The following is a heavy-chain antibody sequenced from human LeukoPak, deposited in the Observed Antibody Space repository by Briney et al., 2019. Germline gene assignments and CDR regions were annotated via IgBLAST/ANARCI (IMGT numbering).Heavy chain of an antibody. Sequence: PSETLSLTCTVSDGSISTYYWSWLRQPAGKGLEGIGRIYTTGSTNYNPSLKSRVTMSVDTSKNQFSLKLTSVTAADTAMYYCARRKAKTPNYFDYWGQGALVTVSS. J-gene: IGHJ4*02. CDR2: IYTTGST. CDR3: ARRKAKTPNYFDY. V-gene: IGHV4-4*07. CDR1: DGSISTYY.